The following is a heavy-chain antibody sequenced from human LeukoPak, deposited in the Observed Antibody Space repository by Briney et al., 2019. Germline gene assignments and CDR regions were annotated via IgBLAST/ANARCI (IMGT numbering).Heavy chain of an antibody. CDR1: GGTFSSYA. CDR3: AGYSGYSYGYVSFDY. V-gene: IGHV1-69*04. J-gene: IGHJ4*02. D-gene: IGHD5-18*01. CDR2: IIPILGIA. Sequence: SVKASCKASGGTFSSYAISWVRQAPGQGLEWMGRIIPILGIANYAQKFQGRVTITADKSTSTAYMELSSLRSEDTAVYYCAGYSGYSYGYVSFDYWGQGTLVTVSS.